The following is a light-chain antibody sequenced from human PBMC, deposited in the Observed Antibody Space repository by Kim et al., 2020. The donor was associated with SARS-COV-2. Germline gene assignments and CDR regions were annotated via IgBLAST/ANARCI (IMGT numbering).Light chain of an antibody. CDR2: GAP. V-gene: IGKV3-15*01. CDR1: QSVGSN. Sequence: SPGERATRSCRASQSVGSNLAWYQQKPGQAPRLLLYGAPTRATGIPARFSGSGSGTEFTLTISSLQSEDVAVYYCQQFYNWPPITFGQGTRLEIK. CDR3: QQFYNWPPIT. J-gene: IGKJ5*01.